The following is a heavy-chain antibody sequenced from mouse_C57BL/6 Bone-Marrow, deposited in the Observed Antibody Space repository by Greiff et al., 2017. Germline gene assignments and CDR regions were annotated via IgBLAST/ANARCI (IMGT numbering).Heavy chain of an antibody. CDR1: GYTFTSYW. CDR2: IYPGSGST. V-gene: IGHV1-55*01. D-gene: IGHD1-1*01. J-gene: IGHJ2*01. CDR3: ARRNYYGSSPDFDY. Sequence: VQLQQPGAELVKPGASVKMSCKASGYTFTSYWITWVKQRPGQGLEWIGDIYPGSGSTNYNEKFKSKATLTVDTSSSTAYMQLSSLTSEDSAVYYCARRNYYGSSPDFDYWGQGTTLTVSS.